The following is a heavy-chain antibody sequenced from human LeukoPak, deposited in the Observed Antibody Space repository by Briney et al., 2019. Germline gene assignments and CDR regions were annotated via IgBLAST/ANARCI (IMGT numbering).Heavy chain of an antibody. CDR3: ANSLSSRIVNWFDP. CDR2: ISGSGGST. CDR1: GFTFSSYA. D-gene: IGHD6-13*01. Sequence: PGGSLRLSCAASGFTFSSYAMTWVRQAPGKGLEWVSAISGSGGSTYYADSVKGRITISRDNSKNTLYLQMYSLRADDTAVYYCANSLSSRIVNWFDPWGQGTLVTVSS. J-gene: IGHJ5*02. V-gene: IGHV3-23*01.